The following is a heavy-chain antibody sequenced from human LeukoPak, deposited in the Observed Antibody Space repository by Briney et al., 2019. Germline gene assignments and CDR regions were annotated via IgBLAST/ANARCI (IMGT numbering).Heavy chain of an antibody. CDR3: ARGQHDITVAGTLYYFDY. V-gene: IGHV4-4*07. J-gene: IGHJ4*02. D-gene: IGHD6-19*01. CDR2: IYTSGST. CDR1: GGSISSYY. Sequence: SETLSLTCTVSGGSISSYYWSWIRQPAGKGLEWIGRIYTSGSTNYNPSLKSRVTMSVDTSKNQFSLKLSSVTAADTAVYYCARGQHDITVAGTLYYFDYWGQGTLVTVSS.